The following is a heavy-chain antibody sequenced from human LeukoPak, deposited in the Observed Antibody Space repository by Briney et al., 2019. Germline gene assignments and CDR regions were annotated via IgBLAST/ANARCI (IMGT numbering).Heavy chain of an antibody. J-gene: IGHJ4*02. CDR3: ARVPLRIAAAFFDY. CDR1: GGSISSYY. CDR2: IYYSGST. D-gene: IGHD6-13*01. V-gene: IGHV4-59*08. Sequence: PSETLSLTCTVSGGSISSYYWSWIRQPPGKGLEWIGYIYYSGSTNYNPSLKSRVTISVDTSKNQFSLKLSSVTAADTAVYYCARVPLRIAAAFFDYWGQGTLVTVSS.